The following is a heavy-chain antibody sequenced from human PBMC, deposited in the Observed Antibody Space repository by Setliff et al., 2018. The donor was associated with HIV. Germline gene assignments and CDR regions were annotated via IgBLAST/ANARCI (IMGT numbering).Heavy chain of an antibody. J-gene: IGHJ4*02. CDR2: ISGSGSGV. V-gene: IGHV3-48*01. D-gene: IGHD3-16*01. CDR1: GFTFSSYS. Sequence: PGGSLRLSCAASGFTFSSYSMNWVRQPPGKGLEWVSYISGSGSGVDYADSVKGRFTVSRDNARSSLYLQLNSLRSEDTAVYYCARDLIWGFDYWGQGTPVTVSS. CDR3: ARDLIWGFDY.